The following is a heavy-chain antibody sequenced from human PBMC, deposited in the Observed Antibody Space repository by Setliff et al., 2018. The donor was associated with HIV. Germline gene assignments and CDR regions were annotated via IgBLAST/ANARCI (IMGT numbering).Heavy chain of an antibody. CDR3: ARSLDYSGSGSYYVGWFDL. D-gene: IGHD3-10*01. J-gene: IGHJ5*02. CDR1: GGSISSYY. Sequence: PSETLSLTCTVSGGSISSYYWSWIRQPPGKGLEWIGYIYTSGSTNQNPSLKSRVSMSVGTSKSQFSLNLSSVTAADTAVYYCARSLDYSGSGSYYVGWFDLWGQGIPVTVTS. V-gene: IGHV4-4*09. CDR2: IYTSGST.